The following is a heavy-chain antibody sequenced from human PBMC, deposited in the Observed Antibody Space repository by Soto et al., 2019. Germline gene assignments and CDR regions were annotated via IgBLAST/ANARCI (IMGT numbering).Heavy chain of an antibody. CDR1: GFTLSATA. Sequence: LRLSCAASGFTLSATAVHWVRQASGKGLEWVGRIRSKTDNYATSYAASVKGRFTIFSDDSKNTAYLQMNSLKTEDAAIYYCRFGGYCSGGSCDSSDYWGQGTLVTVS. D-gene: IGHD2-15*01. J-gene: IGHJ4*02. CDR2: IRSKTDNYAT. CDR3: RFGGYCSGGSCDSSDY. V-gene: IGHV3-73*01.